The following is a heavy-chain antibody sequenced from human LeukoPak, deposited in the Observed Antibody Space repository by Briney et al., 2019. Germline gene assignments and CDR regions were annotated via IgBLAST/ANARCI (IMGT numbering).Heavy chain of an antibody. CDR1: GGSISSGGYY. V-gene: IGHV4-61*08. CDR3: ARGYGYYGDYASFDY. Sequence: SQTLSLTCTVSGGSISSGGYYWSWIRQPPGKGLEWIGYIYYSGSTNYNPSLKSRVTISVDTSKNQFSLKLSSVTAADTAVYYCARGYGYYGDYASFDYWGQGTLVTVSS. D-gene: IGHD4-17*01. J-gene: IGHJ4*02. CDR2: IYYSGST.